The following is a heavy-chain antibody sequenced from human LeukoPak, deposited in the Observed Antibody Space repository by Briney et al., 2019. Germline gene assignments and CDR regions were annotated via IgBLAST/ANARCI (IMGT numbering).Heavy chain of an antibody. CDR2: ISGSGGST. D-gene: IGHD3-9*01. CDR1: GFTFSSYA. V-gene: IGHV3-23*01. CDR3: AKVDRLRYFDWLSPALAFDI. Sequence: GGSLRLSCAASGFTFSSYAMSWVRQAPGKGLEWVSAISGSGGSTYYADSVKGRSTISRDNSKNTLYLQMNSLRAEDTAVYYCAKVDRLRYFDWLSPALAFDIWGQGTMVTVSS. J-gene: IGHJ3*02.